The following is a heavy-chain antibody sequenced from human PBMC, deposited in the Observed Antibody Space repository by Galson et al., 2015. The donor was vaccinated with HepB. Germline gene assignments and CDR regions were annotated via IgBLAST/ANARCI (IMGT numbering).Heavy chain of an antibody. CDR3: ARSSGSNDVYGMDV. CDR2: IDSTSSYT. J-gene: IGHJ6*02. CDR1: EFSFSTYH. Sequence: SLRLSCAASEFSFSTYHMNWVRQAPGKGLEWVSYIDSTSSYTYYADSVKGRFTISRDNAKNTLYLQMNSLRAEDTAVSYCARSSGSNDVYGMDVWGQGTPVTVSS. D-gene: IGHD3-22*01. V-gene: IGHV3-21*06.